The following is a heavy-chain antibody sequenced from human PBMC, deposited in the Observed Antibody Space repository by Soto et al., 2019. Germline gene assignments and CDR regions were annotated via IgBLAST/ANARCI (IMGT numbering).Heavy chain of an antibody. CDR2: INPGDSDT. D-gene: IGHD3-22*01. J-gene: IGHJ4*02. V-gene: IGHV5-51*01. CDR1: GYTFSSYW. CDR3: VRPASSDYYVN. Sequence: GDSLKSSCKASGYTFSSYWIGWVRQMPGKGPEWTGIINPGDSDTRYSPSFQGQVTMSVYKTINTVYLQWKSLKASDTAMSYCVRPASSDYYVNWRQGTLVTVSS.